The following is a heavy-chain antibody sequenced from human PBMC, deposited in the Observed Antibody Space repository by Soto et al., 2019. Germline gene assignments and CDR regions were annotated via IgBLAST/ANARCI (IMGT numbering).Heavy chain of an antibody. CDR2: INAGNGNT. D-gene: IGHD6-13*01. Sequence: ASVKVSCKASGYTFTSYAMHWVRQAPGQRLEWMGWINAGNGNTKYSQKFQGRVTITRDTSASTAYMELSSLRSEDTAVYYCARDGSSSWYFPEYFQHWGQGTLVTVSS. V-gene: IGHV1-3*01. CDR3: ARDGSSSWYFPEYFQH. CDR1: GYTFTSYA. J-gene: IGHJ1*01.